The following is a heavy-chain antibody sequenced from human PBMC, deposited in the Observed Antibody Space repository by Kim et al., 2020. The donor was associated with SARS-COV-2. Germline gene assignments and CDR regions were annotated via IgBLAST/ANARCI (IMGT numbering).Heavy chain of an antibody. J-gene: IGHJ3*01. CDR1: GFTFSSYW. CDR2: IKSDGSST. D-gene: IGHD4-4*01. CDR3: ARELKVDPASPRQYDALNV. Sequence: GGSLRLSCAASGFTFSSYWMHWVRHSPGKGLVWVSRIKSDGSSTNYADSVKGRFIISRDNAKNTLFLQMNSLGGEDTAVYYCARELKVDPASPRQYDALNVGSRETLVTV. V-gene: IGHV3-74*01.